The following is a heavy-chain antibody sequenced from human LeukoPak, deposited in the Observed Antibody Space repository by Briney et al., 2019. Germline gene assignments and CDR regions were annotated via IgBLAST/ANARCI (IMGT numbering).Heavy chain of an antibody. D-gene: IGHD6-13*01. CDR1: GFTFSSYA. Sequence: GGSLRLSCVVSGFTFSSYAMHWVRQPPAQGLEYVSAISSNWGSNNYANSVKGRFTISRDNSKNTLYLQMGSLRAEDTAVYYCARDWPSEWQQLPDCDAVDIWGQGTMVTVSS. CDR2: ISSNWGSN. V-gene: IGHV3-64*01. CDR3: ARDWPSEWQQLPDCDAVDI. J-gene: IGHJ3*02.